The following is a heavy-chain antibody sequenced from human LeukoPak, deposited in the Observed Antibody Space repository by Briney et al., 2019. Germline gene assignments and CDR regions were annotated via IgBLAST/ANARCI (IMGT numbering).Heavy chain of an antibody. D-gene: IGHD3-10*01. Sequence: GASVKVSCKASGYTFTSYGISWVRQAPGQGLEWMGWISAYNGNTNYAQKPQGRVTMTTDTSTSTAYMELRSLRSDDTAVYYCARDHQLLWFGESPADYWGQGTLVTVSS. CDR2: ISAYNGNT. CDR3: ARDHQLLWFGESPADY. J-gene: IGHJ4*02. CDR1: GYTFTSYG. V-gene: IGHV1-18*01.